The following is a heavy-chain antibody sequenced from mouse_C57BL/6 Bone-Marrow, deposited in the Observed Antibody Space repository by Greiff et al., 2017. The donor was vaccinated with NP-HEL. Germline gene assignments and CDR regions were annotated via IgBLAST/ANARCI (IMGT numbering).Heavy chain of an antibody. D-gene: IGHD1-1*01. Sequence: VQLQQPGAELVMPGASVKLSCKASGYTFTSYWMHWVKQRPGQGLEWIGEIDPSDSYTNYNQKFKGKSTLTVDKSSSTAYMQLSSLASEDSAVKYCARETNTTVVGGWYCYVWGTGTTVTVSS. CDR3: ARETNTTVVGGWYCYV. CDR2: IDPSDSYT. J-gene: IGHJ1*03. V-gene: IGHV1-69*01. CDR1: GYTFTSYW.